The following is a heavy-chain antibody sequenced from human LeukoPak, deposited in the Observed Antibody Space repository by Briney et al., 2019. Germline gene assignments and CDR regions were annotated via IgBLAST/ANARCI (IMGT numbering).Heavy chain of an antibody. J-gene: IGHJ4*02. CDR1: GGSFSGYY. CDR2: INHSGST. V-gene: IGHV4-34*01. Sequence: SETLSLTCAVYGGSFSGYYWSWIRQPPGKGLEWIGEINHSGSTNYNPSLKSRVTMSVDTSKNQFSLKLSSVTAADTAVYYCARDDLWSGYYGYWGQGTLVTVSS. CDR3: ARDDLWSGYYGY. D-gene: IGHD3-3*01.